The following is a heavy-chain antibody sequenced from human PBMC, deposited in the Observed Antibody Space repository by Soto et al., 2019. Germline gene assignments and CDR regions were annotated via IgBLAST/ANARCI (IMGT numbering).Heavy chain of an antibody. D-gene: IGHD3-10*01. CDR1: GFTFSSYS. CDR2: ISSSSSTI. CDR3: ARDVASGTYYGSGSYYNVFDY. V-gene: IGHV3-48*01. Sequence: EVQLVESGGGLVQPGGSLRLSCAASGFTFSSYSMNWVRQAPGKGLEWVSYISSSSSTIYYADSVKGRFTISRDNAKNSLYLQMNSLRAEDTAVYYCARDVASGTYYGSGSYYNVFDYWGQGTLVTVSS. J-gene: IGHJ4*02.